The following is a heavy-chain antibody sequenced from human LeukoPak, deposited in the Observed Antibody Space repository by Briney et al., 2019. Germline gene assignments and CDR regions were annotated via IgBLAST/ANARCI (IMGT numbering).Heavy chain of an antibody. D-gene: IGHD2-15*01. CDR2: ISYDGSNK. CDR3: ARGGSHDY. V-gene: IGHV3-30-3*01. CDR1: GFTFSSHA. Sequence: GGSLRLSCAASGFTFSSHAMHWVRQAPGKGLEWVAVISYDGSNKYYADSVKGRFTISRDNSKNTLYLQMNSLRAEDTAVYYCARGGSHDYWGQGTLVTVSS. J-gene: IGHJ4*02.